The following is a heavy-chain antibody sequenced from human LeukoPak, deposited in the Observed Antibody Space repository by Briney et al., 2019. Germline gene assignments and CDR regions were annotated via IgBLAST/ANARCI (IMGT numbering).Heavy chain of an antibody. CDR1: GFTFSDHY. V-gene: IGHV3-72*01. J-gene: IGHJ4*02. CDR3: ARALEVRSY. CDR2: TRNKANSYTT. Sequence: PGGSLRLSCAASGFTFSDHYMDWVRQAPGKGLEWVGRTRNKANSYTTEYAASVRGRFAISRDESQSSLYLQMNSLRAEDTAVYYCARALEVRSYWGQGTLVTVSS. D-gene: IGHD3-10*01.